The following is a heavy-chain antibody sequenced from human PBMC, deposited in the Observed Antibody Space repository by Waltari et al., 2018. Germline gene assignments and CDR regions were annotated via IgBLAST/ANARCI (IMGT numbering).Heavy chain of an antibody. D-gene: IGHD3-10*01. CDR3: ARVITMVRGGIITYPPDNWFDP. J-gene: IGHJ5*02. V-gene: IGHV4-59*01. Sequence: QVQLQESGPGLVKPSETLSLTCTVSGGSISSYYWRWIRQPPGKGLEWIGYIYYSGSTTYNPSLKSRVTISVDTSKNQFSLKLSAVTAADTAVYYCARVITMVRGGIITYPPDNWFDPWGQGTLVTVSS. CDR1: GGSISSYY. CDR2: IYYSGST.